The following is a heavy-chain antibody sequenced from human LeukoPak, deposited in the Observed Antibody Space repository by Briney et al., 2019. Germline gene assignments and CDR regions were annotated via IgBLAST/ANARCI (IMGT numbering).Heavy chain of an antibody. CDR1: GFIFTNYD. J-gene: IGHJ5*02. Sequence: GASVKVSCKASGFIFTNYDINWVRQAAGQGLEWMGWMNPITGNTGYARQFQGRVTMTRDTSTSTAYMELTSLRSEDTAVYYCVRDGEGVAISVNYWFDPWDQGTLVTVSS. CDR2: MNPITGNT. D-gene: IGHD3-10*01. V-gene: IGHV1-8*01. CDR3: VRDGEGVAISVNYWFDP.